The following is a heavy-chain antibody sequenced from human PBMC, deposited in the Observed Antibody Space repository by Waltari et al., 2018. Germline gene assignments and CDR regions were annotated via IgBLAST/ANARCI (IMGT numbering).Heavy chain of an antibody. V-gene: IGHV4-31*03. Sequence: QVQLQESGPGLVKPSPTLSLTCTVSVGSISSGGYYWSWIRQHPGKGLEWLVYIDVSGSTDDNPSLKCRVTTSVDTSKNLFSLQPSDVTAADTAVYSCASRNKQWLTFDYWGPGTLVTVSS. CDR2: IDVSGST. J-gene: IGHJ4*02. CDR1: VGSISSGGYY. CDR3: ASRNKQWLTFDY. D-gene: IGHD6-19*01.